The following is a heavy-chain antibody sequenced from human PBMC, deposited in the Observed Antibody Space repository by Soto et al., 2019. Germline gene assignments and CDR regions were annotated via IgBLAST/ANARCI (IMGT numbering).Heavy chain of an antibody. V-gene: IGHV4-4*02. Sequence: SETLSLTCAVSGGSISSSNWWSWVRQPPGKGLEWIGEIYHSGSTNYNPSLKSRVTISVDKSKNQFSLKLSSVTAADTAVYYCASQYCDGDCPFDYWGQGTLVTVSS. J-gene: IGHJ4*02. CDR2: IYHSGST. CDR1: GGSISSSNW. D-gene: IGHD2-21*02. CDR3: ASQYCDGDCPFDY.